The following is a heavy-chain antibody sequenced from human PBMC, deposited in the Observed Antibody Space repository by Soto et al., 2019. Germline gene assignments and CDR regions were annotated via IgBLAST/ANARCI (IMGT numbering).Heavy chain of an antibody. J-gene: IGHJ4*02. CDR3: ARRAREYYFDY. Sequence: GGSLRLSCAASGFTFSSYGMHWVRQAPGKGLEWVAVIWYDGSNKYYADSVKGRFTISRDNSKNTLYLQMNSLRAEDTAVYYCARRAREYYFDYWGQGTLVTVSS. D-gene: IGHD3-10*01. V-gene: IGHV3-33*01. CDR2: IWYDGSNK. CDR1: GFTFSSYG.